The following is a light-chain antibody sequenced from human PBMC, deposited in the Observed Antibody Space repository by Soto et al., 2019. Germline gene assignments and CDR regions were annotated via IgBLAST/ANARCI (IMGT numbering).Light chain of an antibody. Sequence: QSVLSQQPSASGTPGQRVTISCSGSSSNIGSNTVSWYQQFPGTAPRLLIYFNIQRPSGVPDRFSGSKSGTSASLAISGLQSEDEADYYCAAWDDSLNGYVFGTGTKVTVL. CDR2: FNI. J-gene: IGLJ1*01. CDR3: AAWDDSLNGYV. V-gene: IGLV1-44*01. CDR1: SSNIGSNT.